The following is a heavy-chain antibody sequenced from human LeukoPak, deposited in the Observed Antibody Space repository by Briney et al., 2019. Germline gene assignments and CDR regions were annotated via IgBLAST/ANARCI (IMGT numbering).Heavy chain of an antibody. D-gene: IGHD6-19*01. V-gene: IGHV1-24*01. CDR1: GYTLSELP. CDR3: ARVAPPNSSGWKYFFDH. J-gene: IGHJ4*02. CDR2: FDPEDGGT. Sequence: ASVKVSCKVSGYTLSELPMHWVRQAPGKGLEWMGGFDPEDGGTISAQKFQGRVTMTEDTSRDTAYMELSSLRSEDTAVYYCARVAPPNSSGWKYFFDHWGQGTLVTVSS.